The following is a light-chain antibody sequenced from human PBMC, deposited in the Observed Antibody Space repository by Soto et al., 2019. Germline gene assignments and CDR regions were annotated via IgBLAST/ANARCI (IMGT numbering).Light chain of an antibody. CDR2: DVS. V-gene: IGKV1-5*01. CDR1: QSITTW. J-gene: IGKJ1*01. Sequence: DIQMTQSPSTVSASVGDSVTITCRASQSITTWLAWYQQRPGKAPKLLIYDVSNLQSGVPSRFAGSGSGTDFTLTISSLQPEDFASYFCQQSSSVPWTFGQGTKVDI. CDR3: QQSSSVPWT.